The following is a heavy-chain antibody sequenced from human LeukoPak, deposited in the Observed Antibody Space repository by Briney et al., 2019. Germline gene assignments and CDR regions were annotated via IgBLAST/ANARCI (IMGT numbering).Heavy chain of an antibody. CDR1: GFTFSTYS. D-gene: IGHD6-19*01. V-gene: IGHV3-21*01. CDR2: ISSSSSYM. CDR3: ARELIGYSSGWSGDAFDI. J-gene: IGHJ3*02. Sequence: GGSLRLSCAASGFTFSTYSMNWVRQAPGKGLEWVSSISSSSSYMWYADSVKGRLTISRDNAKNSLYLQMNSLRAEDTAVYYCARELIGYSSGWSGDAFDIWGQGTMVTVSS.